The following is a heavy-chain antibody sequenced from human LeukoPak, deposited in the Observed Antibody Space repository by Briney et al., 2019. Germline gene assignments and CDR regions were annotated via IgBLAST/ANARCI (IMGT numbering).Heavy chain of an antibody. Sequence: SVKVSCKASGGTFSSYTITWVRQAPGQGLEWMGGIIPIFATANYAQKFQGRVTITSDESTSTAYMELSSLRSEDTAVYYCARARDGCYDFWSGYFRTWGQGTLVTVSS. CDR2: IIPIFATA. D-gene: IGHD3-3*01. J-gene: IGHJ5*02. V-gene: IGHV1-69*13. CDR1: GGTFSSYT. CDR3: ARARDGCYDFWSGYFRT.